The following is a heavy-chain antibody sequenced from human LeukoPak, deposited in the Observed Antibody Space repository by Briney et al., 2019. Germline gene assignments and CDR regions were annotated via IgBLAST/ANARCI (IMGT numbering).Heavy chain of an antibody. Sequence: GGSLRLSCAASGFTFDDYGMSWVRQAPGKGLEWVSSISSSSSYMYYADSVKGRFTISRDNAKNSLYLQMNSLRAEDTAVYYCARAQGVVVVDYWGQGTLVTVSS. CDR3: ARAQGVVVVDY. CDR1: GFTFDDYG. V-gene: IGHV3-21*01. J-gene: IGHJ4*02. D-gene: IGHD2-15*01. CDR2: ISSSSSYM.